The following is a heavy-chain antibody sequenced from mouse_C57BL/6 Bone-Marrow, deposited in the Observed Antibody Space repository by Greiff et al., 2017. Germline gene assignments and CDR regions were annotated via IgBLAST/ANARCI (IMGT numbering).Heavy chain of an antibody. J-gene: IGHJ1*03. CDR2: FYPGSGSI. CDR3: ARREGDYGSSLYFDV. D-gene: IGHD1-1*01. Sequence: VKLVESGAELVKPGASVKLSCKASGYTFTEYTIHWVKQRSGQGLEWIGWFYPGSGSIKYNEKFKDKATLTADKSSSTVYMELSRLTSEDSAVYFCARREGDYGSSLYFDVWGTGTTVTVSS. V-gene: IGHV1-62-2*01. CDR1: GYTFTEYT.